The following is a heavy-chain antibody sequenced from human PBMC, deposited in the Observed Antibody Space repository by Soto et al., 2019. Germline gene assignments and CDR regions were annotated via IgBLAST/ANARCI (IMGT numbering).Heavy chain of an antibody. V-gene: IGHV3-30*18. J-gene: IGHJ6*02. CDR1: GFTSSTYV. CDR2: ISYDGSNT. CDR3: AKDFSYALLDQPGRDYGYYGMDV. D-gene: IGHD3-16*01. Sequence: GGSLRLSCAASGFTSSTYVMHWVRQAPGKGLEWMAAISYDGSNTYYANSVKGRFTISRDNAKNTLYLQMKGLRAEDTAVYYCAKDFSYALLDQPGRDYGYYGMDVWGQGTTVTV.